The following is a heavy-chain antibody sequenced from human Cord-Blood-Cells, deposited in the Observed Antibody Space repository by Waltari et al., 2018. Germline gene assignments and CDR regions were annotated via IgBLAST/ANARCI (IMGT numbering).Heavy chain of an antibody. J-gene: IGHJ6*02. D-gene: IGHD4-17*01. CDR3: ARSIRLPTVTTYYYYYGMDV. Sequence: EVQLVESGGGLVQPGGSLRLSCAASGFTFSSYWMHWVRQAPGKGLVWVSRINSDGSSTSYADSVKGRFTISGDNAKNTLYLQMNSLRAEDTAVYYCARSIRLPTVTTYYYYYGMDVWGQGTTVTVSS. CDR1: GFTFSSYW. CDR2: INSDGSST. V-gene: IGHV3-74*01.